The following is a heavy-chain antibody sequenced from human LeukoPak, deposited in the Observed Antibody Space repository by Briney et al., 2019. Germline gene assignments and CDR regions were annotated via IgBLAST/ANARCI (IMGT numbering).Heavy chain of an antibody. CDR3: AKEFNRGLPDY. V-gene: IGHV3-30*18. Sequence: GRSLRLSCAASGFTFSTYGMHWVRQAPGKGLEWVAVISYDGSNEYYVDSVKGRFTISRDNSKNTLYLQMSSLRAEDTAVYYCAKEFNRGLPDYWGQGTLVTVPS. CDR1: GFTFSTYG. CDR2: ISYDGSNE. D-gene: IGHD2-21*01. J-gene: IGHJ4*02.